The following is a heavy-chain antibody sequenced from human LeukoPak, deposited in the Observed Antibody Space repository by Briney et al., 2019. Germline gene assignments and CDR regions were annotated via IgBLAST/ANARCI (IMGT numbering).Heavy chain of an antibody. D-gene: IGHD3-22*01. CDR3: AKDTLLLLY. J-gene: IGHJ4*02. V-gene: IGHV3-23*01. CDR2: ISGSGGDT. CDR1: GFTSSSYA. Sequence: GGSLRLSCAASGFTSSSYAMSWVRQAPGKGLEWVSAISGSGGDTYYADSVKGRFTISRDNAKSTLYLQMNSLRAEDTALYYCAKDTLLLLYWGQGTLVTVSS.